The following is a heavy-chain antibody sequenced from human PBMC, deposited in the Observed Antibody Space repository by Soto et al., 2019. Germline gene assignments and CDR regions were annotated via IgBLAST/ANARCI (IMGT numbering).Heavy chain of an antibody. CDR2: IYYSGST. CDR3: GGKNYDSSGYFDY. V-gene: IGHV4-59*01. Sequence: SETLSLTCTVSGGSISSYYWSWIRQPPGKGLEWIGYIYYSGSTNYNPSLKSRVTISVDTSKNQFSLKLSSVTAADTAVYYCGGKNYDSSGYFDYWGQGTLVTVSS. J-gene: IGHJ4*02. D-gene: IGHD3-22*01. CDR1: GGSISSYY.